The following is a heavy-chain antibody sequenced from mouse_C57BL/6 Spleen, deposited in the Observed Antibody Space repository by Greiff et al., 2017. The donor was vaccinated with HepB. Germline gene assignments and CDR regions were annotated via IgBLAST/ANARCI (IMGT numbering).Heavy chain of an antibody. CDR1: GYTFTSYW. D-gene: IGHD2-4*01. J-gene: IGHJ4*01. CDR3: ARDDYVAMYY. Sequence: QVQLQQPGTELVKPGASVKLSCKASGYTFTSYWMNWVKQRPGQGLEWIGNINPSNGGTNYNEKFKSKATLTVYISSSTAYMQLSSLTSEKSAVDYCARDDYVAMYYWGQGTSVTVAS. CDR2: INPSNGGT. V-gene: IGHV1-53*01.